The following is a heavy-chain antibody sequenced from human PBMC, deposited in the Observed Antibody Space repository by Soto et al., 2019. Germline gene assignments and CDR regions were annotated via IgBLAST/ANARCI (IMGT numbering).Heavy chain of an antibody. CDR3: AKGQSRVGATGEYFDY. CDR1: GFTFSSYA. J-gene: IGHJ4*02. Sequence: EVQLLESGGGLVQPGGSLRLSCAASGFTFSSYAMSWVRQAPGKGLEWVSAISGSGGSTYYADSVKGRFTISRDNSKNTRYLQMNSLRAEDTAVYYCAKGQSRVGATGEYFDYWGQGTLVTVSS. V-gene: IGHV3-23*01. D-gene: IGHD1-26*01. CDR2: ISGSGGST.